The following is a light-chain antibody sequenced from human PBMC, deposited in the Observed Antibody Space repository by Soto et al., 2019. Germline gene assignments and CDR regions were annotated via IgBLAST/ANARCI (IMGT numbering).Light chain of an antibody. CDR1: QSVSSN. CDR2: GAS. CDR3: QQDNNWPPLT. V-gene: IGKV3-15*01. Sequence: EIVMTQSPATLSVSPGERATLSCRASQSVSSNLAWYQQKPGQAPRLLIYGASTRATGIPARFSGSGSGTEFTLTISSLQSEDFAVYYCQQDNNWPPLTFGGGTEVEIK. J-gene: IGKJ4*02.